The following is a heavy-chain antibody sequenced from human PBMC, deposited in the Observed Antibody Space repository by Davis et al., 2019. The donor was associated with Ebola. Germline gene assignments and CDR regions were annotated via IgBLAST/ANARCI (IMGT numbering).Heavy chain of an antibody. V-gene: IGHV3-11*04. CDR2: ISSSGSTI. J-gene: IGHJ6*02. Sequence: GESLKISCAASGFTFSDYYMSWIRQAPGKGLEWVSYISSSGSTIYYADSVKGRFTISRDNSKNTLYLQMNSLRAEDTAVYYCAKDSHLNVRWLQVHYYYYGMDVWGQGTTVTVSS. CDR1: GFTFSDYY. CDR3: AKDSHLNVRWLQVHYYYYGMDV. D-gene: IGHD5-24*01.